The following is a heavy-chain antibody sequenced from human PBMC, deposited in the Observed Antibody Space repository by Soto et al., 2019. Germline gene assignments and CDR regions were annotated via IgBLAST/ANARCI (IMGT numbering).Heavy chain of an antibody. CDR3: ARGYYDSSGYYYLDY. Sequence: SETLSLTCAVSGGSISSGGYSWSWIRQPPGKGLEWIGYIYHSGSTYYNPSLKSRVTISVDRSKNQFSLKLSSVTAADTAVYYCARGYYDSSGYYYLDYWGQGTLVTVSS. J-gene: IGHJ4*02. V-gene: IGHV4-30-2*01. CDR1: GGSISSGGYS. CDR2: IYHSGST. D-gene: IGHD3-22*01.